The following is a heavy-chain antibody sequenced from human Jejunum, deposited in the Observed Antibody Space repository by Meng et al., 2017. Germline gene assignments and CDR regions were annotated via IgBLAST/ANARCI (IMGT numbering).Heavy chain of an antibody. CDR3: ARAYCTDVSCHDFFDS. CDR2: IDPSEST. V-gene: IGHV4-4*02. Sequence: QGRLQGSGPGLVKPSGTLSLTCAVSGASISRTNWWSWVRQPPGKGLEWIGKIDPSESTHYNPSLKGRVTISADRSKNQFSLRLTSVTAADTAIYYCARAYCTDVSCHDFFDSWGQGTLVTVSS. CDR1: GASISRTNW. J-gene: IGHJ4*02. D-gene: IGHD2-8*01.